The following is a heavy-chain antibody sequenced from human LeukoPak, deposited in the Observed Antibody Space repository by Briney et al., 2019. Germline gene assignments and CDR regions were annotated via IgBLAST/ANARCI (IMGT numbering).Heavy chain of an antibody. Sequence: PGGSLRLSCTASGFTFGDYAMSWVRQAPGKGLEWVGFIRSKAYGGTTDYAAPVKGRFTISRDDSKNTLYLQMNSLKTEDTAVYYCTTDRRYYDYVWGSYRSLHFDYWGQGTLVTVSS. V-gene: IGHV3-49*04. CDR3: TTDRRYYDYVWGSYRSLHFDY. CDR2: IRSKAYGGTT. J-gene: IGHJ4*02. D-gene: IGHD3-16*02. CDR1: GFTFGDYA.